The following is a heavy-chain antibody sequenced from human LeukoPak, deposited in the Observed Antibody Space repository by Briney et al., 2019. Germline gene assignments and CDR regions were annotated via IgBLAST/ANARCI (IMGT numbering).Heavy chain of an antibody. CDR1: GFTFSDYY. J-gene: IGHJ6*04. D-gene: IGHD5-18*01. CDR2: ISSSGSTI. V-gene: IGHV3-11*01. Sequence: GGSLRLSCAASGFTFSDYYMSWIRQAPGKGLEWVSYISSSGSTIYYADSVKGRFTISRENAKNSLYLQMNSLRAEDTAVYYCARDKIYEGYSYGLGPYYYYGMDVWGKGTTVTVSS. CDR3: ARDKIYEGYSYGLGPYYYYGMDV.